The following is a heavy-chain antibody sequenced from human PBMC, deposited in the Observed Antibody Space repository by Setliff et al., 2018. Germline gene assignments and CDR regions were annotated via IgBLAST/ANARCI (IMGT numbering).Heavy chain of an antibody. Sequence: SETLSLTCSVSGGYFASSSSHWGWIRQPPGKGLEWLGSVYFSGYTYYNPSLSGRVTISIDTSKNQFSLRLTSVTAADTAVYYCARVDFTMLQGVLGQWGQGTLVTVSS. J-gene: IGHJ1*01. V-gene: IGHV4-39*07. CDR1: GGYFASSSSH. CDR2: VYFSGYT. D-gene: IGHD3-10*01. CDR3: ARVDFTMLQGVLGQ.